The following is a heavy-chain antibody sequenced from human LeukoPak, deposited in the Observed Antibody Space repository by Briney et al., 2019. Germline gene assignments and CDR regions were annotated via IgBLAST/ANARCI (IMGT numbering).Heavy chain of an antibody. Sequence: GASVKVSCKASGYTFTTYALTWVRQAPGQRLEWMGWINVGNGNTKSSQEFQGRVTITRDMSASTAYMELSSLRSEDTAVYYCARGLGYGVFDPWGQGTLVTVSS. CDR2: INVGNGNT. CDR1: GYTFTTYA. V-gene: IGHV1-3*01. D-gene: IGHD6-13*01. J-gene: IGHJ5*02. CDR3: ARGLGYGVFDP.